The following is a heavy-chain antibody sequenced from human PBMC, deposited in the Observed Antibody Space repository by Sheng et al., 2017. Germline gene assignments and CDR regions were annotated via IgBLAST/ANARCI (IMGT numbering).Heavy chain of an antibody. CDR2: ISSSSSYI. CDR3: AIDRHIVVVPAAISFPSKGMDV. V-gene: IGHV3-21*01. Sequence: EVQLVESGGGLVKPGGSLRLSCAASGFTFSSYSMNWVRQAPGKGLEWVSSISSSSSYIYYADSVKGRFTISRDNAKNSLYLQMNSLRAEDTAVYYCAIDRHIVVVPAAISFPSKGMDVWGQGTTVTV. D-gene: IGHD2-2*01. CDR1: GFTFSSYS. J-gene: IGHJ6*02.